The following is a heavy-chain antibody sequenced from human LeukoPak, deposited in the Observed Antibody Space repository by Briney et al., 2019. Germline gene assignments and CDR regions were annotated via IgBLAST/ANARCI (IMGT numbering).Heavy chain of an antibody. CDR3: ARSFSEKFYFES. CDR1: GYSISSGYY. CDR2: IYASGKT. Sequence: SETLSLTCTVSGYSISSGYYWGWVRQPAGKELEWIGRIYASGKTDYNPYTPSLKSRVAMSLDTSKNQVSLYLTSVTAADTAMYFCARSFSEKFYFESWGQGTLVTVSS. V-gene: IGHV4-38-2*02. D-gene: IGHD1-26*01. J-gene: IGHJ4*02.